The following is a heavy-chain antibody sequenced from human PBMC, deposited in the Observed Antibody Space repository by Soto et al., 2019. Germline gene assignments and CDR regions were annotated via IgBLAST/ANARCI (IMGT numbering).Heavy chain of an antibody. D-gene: IGHD3-10*01. CDR2: IYYSGST. Sequence: QVQLQELGPGLVKPSQTLSLTCTVSGGSISSGGYYWSWIRQHPGKGLEWIGYIYYSGSTYYNPSLKSRVTISVDTSKNQFSLKLSSVTAADTAVYYCASVAPAWFGELFGFDPWGQGTLVTVSS. CDR1: GGSISSGGYY. V-gene: IGHV4-31*03. CDR3: ASVAPAWFGELFGFDP. J-gene: IGHJ5*02.